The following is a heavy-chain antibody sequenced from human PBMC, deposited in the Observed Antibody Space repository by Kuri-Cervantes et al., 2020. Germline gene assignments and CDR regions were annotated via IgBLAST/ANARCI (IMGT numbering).Heavy chain of an antibody. D-gene: IGHD3-16*01. J-gene: IGHJ3*02. CDR3: ARDLNYDYVWGSPGDAFDI. Sequence: GESLKISCAASGFTFSGSAMHWVRQASGKGLEWVGRIRSKANSYATAYAASVKGRFTISRDNAKNSLYLQMNSLRAEDTAVYYCARDLNYDYVWGSPGDAFDIWGQGTMVTVSS. CDR1: GFTFSGSA. CDR2: IRSKANSYAT. V-gene: IGHV3-73*01.